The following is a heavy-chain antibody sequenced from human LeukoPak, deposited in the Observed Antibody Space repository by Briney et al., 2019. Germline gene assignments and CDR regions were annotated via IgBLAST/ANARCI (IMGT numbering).Heavy chain of an antibody. CDR2: IYTSGST. CDR1: GGSISSYY. Sequence: SETLSLTCTVSGGSISSYYWSWIRQPAGKGLEWIGRIYTSGSTNYNPSLKSRVTMSVDTSKKQFSLKLSSVTAADTAVYYCARAGYYYATREYYFDYWGQGTLVNVSS. CDR3: ARAGYYYATREYYFDY. J-gene: IGHJ4*02. D-gene: IGHD3-10*01. V-gene: IGHV4-4*07.